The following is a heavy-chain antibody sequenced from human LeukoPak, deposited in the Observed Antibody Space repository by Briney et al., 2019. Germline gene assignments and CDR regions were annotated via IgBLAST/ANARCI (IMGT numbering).Heavy chain of an antibody. J-gene: IGHJ4*02. CDR2: LNSDGSST. CDR3: ARASNRNSINFEF. V-gene: IGHV3-74*01. Sequence: PGGSLRLSCAASGFTFSSYWMHWVRQAPGKGLVWVSRLNSDGSSTSYADSVKGRFTISRDNAETTLHLQMNNLSAEDTAVYYCARASNRNSINFEFWGQGALVTVYS. CDR1: GFTFSSYW. D-gene: IGHD1-7*01.